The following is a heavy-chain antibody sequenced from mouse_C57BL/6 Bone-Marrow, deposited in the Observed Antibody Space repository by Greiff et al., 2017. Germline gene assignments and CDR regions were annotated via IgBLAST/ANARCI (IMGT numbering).Heavy chain of an antibody. V-gene: IGHV1-26*01. CDR2: INPKNGGT. CDR1: GYTFTDYY. J-gene: IGHJ2*01. CDR3: ARAQGTTVVATGYFDY. D-gene: IGHD1-1*01. Sequence: EVQLQQSGPELVKPGASVKISCKASGYTFTDYYMNWVKQSHGKSLEWIGDINPKNGGTSYNQKFKGKATLTEDKSSSTAYLELRSLTSEDSAVYYCARAQGTTVVATGYFDYWGQGTTLAVSS.